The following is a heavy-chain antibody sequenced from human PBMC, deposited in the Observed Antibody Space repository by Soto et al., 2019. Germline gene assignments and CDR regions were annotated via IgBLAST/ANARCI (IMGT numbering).Heavy chain of an antibody. J-gene: IGHJ4*02. CDR2: TIPIFGTA. CDR1: GATFSSYA. Sequence: QVQLVQSGAEGKKPGSSVKVSCKASGATFSSYAISWVRQAPGQGLEWMGGTIPIFGTANYAQKFQGRVTITADESTSTAYMELSSLRSEDTAVYYCARGHYGSGSYSIDYWGQGTLVTVSS. D-gene: IGHD3-10*01. CDR3: ARGHYGSGSYSIDY. V-gene: IGHV1-69*01.